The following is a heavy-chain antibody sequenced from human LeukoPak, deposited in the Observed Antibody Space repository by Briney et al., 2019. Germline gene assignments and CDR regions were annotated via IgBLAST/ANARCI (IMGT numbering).Heavy chain of an antibody. J-gene: IGHJ4*02. CDR1: GYTFTSYG. V-gene: IGHV1-18*01. CDR3: ARGADTGSYGSLVYFDY. CDR2: ISAYSGNT. D-gene: IGHD3-16*01. Sequence: ASVTVSCTASGYTFTSYGISWVRQAPGQGLEWMGLISAYSGNTNFARRLQGRVTMTTDTSTSTAYMELRSLRSDDTAVYFCARGADTGSYGSLVYFDYWGQGTLVTVSS.